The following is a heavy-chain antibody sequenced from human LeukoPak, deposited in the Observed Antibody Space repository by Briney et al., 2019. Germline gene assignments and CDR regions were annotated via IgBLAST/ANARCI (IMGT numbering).Heavy chain of an antibody. V-gene: IGHV4-38-2*02. J-gene: IGHJ4*02. D-gene: IGHD6-19*01. Sequence: SETLSLTCTVSGYSISSGYYWGWIRQPPGKGLEWIGSIYHSGSTYYNPSLKSRVTISVDTSKNQFSLKLSSVTAADTAVYYCARGGIAVAVDYWGQGTLVTVSS. CDR2: IYHSGST. CDR3: ARGGIAVAVDY. CDR1: GYSISSGYY.